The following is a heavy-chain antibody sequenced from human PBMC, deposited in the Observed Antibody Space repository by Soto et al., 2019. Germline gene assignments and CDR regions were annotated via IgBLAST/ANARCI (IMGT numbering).Heavy chain of an antibody. CDR1: GYTFTSYG. CDR3: ARLTPAYGDYDYYYGMDV. CDR2: ISAYNGNT. V-gene: IGHV1-18*01. D-gene: IGHD4-17*01. J-gene: IGHJ6*02. Sequence: ASVKVSCKASGYTFTSYGISWVRQAPGQGLEWMGWISAYNGNTNYAQKLQGRVTMTTDTSTSTAYMELRSLRSDDTAVYYCARLTPAYGDYDYYYGMDVWGQGTTVTVSS.